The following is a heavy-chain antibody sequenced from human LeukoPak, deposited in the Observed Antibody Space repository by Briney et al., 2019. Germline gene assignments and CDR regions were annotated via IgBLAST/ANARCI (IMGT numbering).Heavy chain of an antibody. V-gene: IGHV1-46*01. D-gene: IGHD6-13*01. CDR2: INPSGGST. CDR3: ARVPHIAAAGDY. J-gene: IGHJ4*02. Sequence: ASVKVSCKASGYAFTSYYMHWVRQAPGQGLEWMGIINPSGGSTSYAQKFQGRVTMTRDTSTSTVYMELSSLRSEDTAVYYCARVPHIAAAGDYWGQGTLVTVSS. CDR1: GYAFTSYY.